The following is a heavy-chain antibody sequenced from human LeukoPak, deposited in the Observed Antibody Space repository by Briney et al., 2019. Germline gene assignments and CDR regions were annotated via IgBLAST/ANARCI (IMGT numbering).Heavy chain of an antibody. CDR3: TTGGDSGYDA. V-gene: IGHV3-15*01. J-gene: IGHJ5*02. D-gene: IGHD5-12*01. CDR1: GFTFSNAW. CDR2: IKSKTDGGTT. Sequence: GGSLILSCAASGFTFSNAWMSWVRQAPGKGLEWGGRIKSKTDGGTTDYAAPVKGRFTISRDDSKNTLYLQMNSLRTEDTAVYYCTTGGDSGYDAWGQGTLVTVSS.